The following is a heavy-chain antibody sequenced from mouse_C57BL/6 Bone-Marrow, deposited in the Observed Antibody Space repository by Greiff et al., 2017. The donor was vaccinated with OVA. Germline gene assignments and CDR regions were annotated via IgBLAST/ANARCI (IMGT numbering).Heavy chain of an antibody. D-gene: IGHD2-3*01. Sequence: QVQLQQSGPGLVQPSQSLSITCTVSGFSLTSYGVHWVRQSPGKGLEWLGVIWSGGSTDYNAAFISRLSISKDNSKIQVFFKMNSLQADDTAIYYCARNTPLYDGYFWYFDVWGTGTTVTVSS. J-gene: IGHJ1*03. CDR2: IWSGGST. V-gene: IGHV2-2*01. CDR1: GFSLTSYG. CDR3: ARNTPLYDGYFWYFDV.